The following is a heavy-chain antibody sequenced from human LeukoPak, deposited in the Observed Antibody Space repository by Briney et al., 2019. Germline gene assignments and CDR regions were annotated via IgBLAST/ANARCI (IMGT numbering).Heavy chain of an antibody. D-gene: IGHD1-26*01. Sequence: SETLSLTCTVSGGSISSSSYYWGWIRQPPVKGLEWSGSIYYSGSTYYNPSLKSRVTISVDTSKNQFSLKLSSVTAADTAVYYCAREGAFSGSYPRAAFDIWGQGTMVTVSS. V-gene: IGHV4-39*07. CDR3: AREGAFSGSYPRAAFDI. CDR2: IYYSGST. CDR1: GGSISSSSYY. J-gene: IGHJ3*02.